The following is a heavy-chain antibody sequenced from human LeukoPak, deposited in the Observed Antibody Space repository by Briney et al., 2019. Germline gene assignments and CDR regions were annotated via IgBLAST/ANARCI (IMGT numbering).Heavy chain of an antibody. Sequence: GRSLRLSCAASGFAFSSYAMHWVRQAPGKGLEWVAVISYDGSNKYYADSVKRRFTISRDNSKNTLYLQINSLRAEDTAVYCCARPYSSGWYGDFDFWGQGTLVTVSS. J-gene: IGHJ4*02. CDR3: ARPYSSGWYGDFDF. V-gene: IGHV3-30*04. D-gene: IGHD6-19*01. CDR2: ISYDGSNK. CDR1: GFAFSSYA.